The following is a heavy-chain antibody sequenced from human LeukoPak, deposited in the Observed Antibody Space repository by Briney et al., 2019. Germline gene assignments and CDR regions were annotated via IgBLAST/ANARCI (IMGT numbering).Heavy chain of an antibody. J-gene: IGHJ3*02. Sequence: GGSLRLSCVASGFTFRSYSMNWVRQAPGKGLEWVSYVSSTSGTIYYADSMKGRFTISRDNAKNSLYLQMNGLRAEDTAVYYCARELVVPAAISSYDAFDIWGQGTMVTVSS. D-gene: IGHD2-2*01. CDR3: ARELVVPAAISSYDAFDI. CDR2: VSSTSGTI. CDR1: GFTFRSYS. V-gene: IGHV3-48*04.